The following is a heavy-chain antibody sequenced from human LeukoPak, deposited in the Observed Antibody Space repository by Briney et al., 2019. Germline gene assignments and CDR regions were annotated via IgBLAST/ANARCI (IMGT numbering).Heavy chain of an antibody. Sequence: GGSLRLSCAASGFSFSSCSMNWVRQAPGKGLEWVSSISSSSSYIYYVDSVKGRFTISRDNAKNSLYLQMNSLRAEDTAVYYCAKDRGAIWFGELLYPPTASGMYYWGQGTLVTVSS. CDR1: GFSFSSCS. CDR2: ISSSSSYI. D-gene: IGHD3-10*01. CDR3: AKDRGAIWFGELLYPPTASGMYY. V-gene: IGHV3-21*01. J-gene: IGHJ4*02.